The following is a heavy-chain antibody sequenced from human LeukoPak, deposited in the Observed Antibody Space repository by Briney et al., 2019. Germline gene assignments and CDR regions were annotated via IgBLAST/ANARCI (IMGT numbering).Heavy chain of an antibody. D-gene: IGHD3-3*01. CDR1: GGSISSNY. CDR3: ASGPDFYMDV. J-gene: IGHJ6*03. CDR2: IYYTGRI. V-gene: IGHV4-59*01. Sequence: SETLSLTCTLSGGSISSNYWSWIRQPPGKGLEWIGYIYYTGRIKTNPSLKSRVTISVDTSKNQFYLKVNSVTAADTAVYYCASGPDFYMDVWDKGTTVTVSS.